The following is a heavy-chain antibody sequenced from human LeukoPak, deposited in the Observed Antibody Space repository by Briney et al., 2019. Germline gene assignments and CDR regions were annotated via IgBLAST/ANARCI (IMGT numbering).Heavy chain of an antibody. V-gene: IGHV1-69*04. D-gene: IGHD6-13*01. Sequence: ASVKVSCKASGGTFSSYAISWVRQAPGQGLEWMGRIIPILGIANYAQKFQGRVTITADKSTSTAYMELRSLRSDDTAVYYCARVDSSSWCLDYWGQGTLVTVSS. CDR3: ARVDSSSWCLDY. CDR1: GGTFSSYA. J-gene: IGHJ4*02. CDR2: IIPILGIA.